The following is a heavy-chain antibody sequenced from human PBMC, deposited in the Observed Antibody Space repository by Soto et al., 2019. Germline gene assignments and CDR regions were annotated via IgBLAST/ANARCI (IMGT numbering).Heavy chain of an antibody. Sequence: QVQLMQSGAEVKKPGASVKVSCKASGDTFTDYYIHWVRQAPGQGLEWMGTVNPSGGHTTYAQNFLGRVTMTRDTSTSTLYMELTILRSEDTAVYYCARGGHVVVVTAAFDYWGQGTLVTVSS. V-gene: IGHV1-46*01. CDR2: VNPSGGHT. D-gene: IGHD2-21*02. CDR3: ARGGHVVVVTAAFDY. J-gene: IGHJ4*02. CDR1: GDTFTDYY.